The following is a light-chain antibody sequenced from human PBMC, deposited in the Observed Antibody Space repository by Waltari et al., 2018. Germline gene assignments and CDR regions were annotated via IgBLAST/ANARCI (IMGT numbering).Light chain of an antibody. CDR3: QLWDSGTDHWV. V-gene: IGLV3-21*02. Sequence: SYVLTQPPSVSVAPGQTATMTCGGDNIGSKIAHWHQQRPGQTPKLVMYADSERPSGIPERFSGSNSGNTATLTINRVEAGDEADYYCQLWDSGTDHWVFGGGTKLTVL. J-gene: IGLJ3*02. CDR2: ADS. CDR1: NIGSKI.